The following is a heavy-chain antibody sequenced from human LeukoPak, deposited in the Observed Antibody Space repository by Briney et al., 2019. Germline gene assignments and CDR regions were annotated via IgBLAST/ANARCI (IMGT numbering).Heavy chain of an antibody. CDR1: GGTFSSYA. Sequence: SVKVSCKASGGTFSSYAICWVRQAPGQGLEWMGGIIPIFGAANYAQKFQGRVTITADESTSTAYMELSSLRSEDTAVYYCARDRGYGDYVPVDYWGQGTLVTVSS. V-gene: IGHV1-69*13. J-gene: IGHJ4*02. CDR3: ARDRGYGDYVPVDY. CDR2: IIPIFGAA. D-gene: IGHD4-17*01.